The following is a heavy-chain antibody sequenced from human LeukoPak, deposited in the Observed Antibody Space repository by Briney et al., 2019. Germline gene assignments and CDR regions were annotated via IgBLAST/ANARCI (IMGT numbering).Heavy chain of an antibody. Sequence: GGSLRLSCAASGFTFDDYAMHWVRQAPGKGLEWVSGISWNSGSIGYADSVKGRFTISRDNGKNTIYLQMNSLRVDDTAIYYCAKAATYFYGSVTYDWFESWGQGTLVTVSS. J-gene: IGHJ5*01. CDR1: GFTFDDYA. CDR2: ISWNSGSI. D-gene: IGHD3-10*01. V-gene: IGHV3-9*01. CDR3: AKAATYFYGSVTYDWFES.